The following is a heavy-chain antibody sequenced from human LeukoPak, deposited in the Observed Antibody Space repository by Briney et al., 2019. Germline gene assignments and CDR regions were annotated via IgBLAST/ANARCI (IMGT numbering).Heavy chain of an antibody. CDR2: INTNTGNP. CDR1: GYTFTNYA. D-gene: IGHD6-19*01. CDR3: ATSVDWVQGWYVDNYYYYMDV. J-gene: IGHJ6*03. Sequence: GASVKVSCKASGYTFTNYAINWVRQAPGQGLEWMGWINTNTGNPTYAQGFTGRFVFSLDTSVSTAYLQISSLKAEDTAVYYCATSVDWVQGWYVDNYYYYMDVWGKGTTVTVSS. V-gene: IGHV7-4-1*02.